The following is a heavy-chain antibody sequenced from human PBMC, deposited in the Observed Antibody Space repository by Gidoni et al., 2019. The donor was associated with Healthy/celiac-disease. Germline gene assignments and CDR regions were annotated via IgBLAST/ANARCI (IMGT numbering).Heavy chain of an antibody. CDR1: GFTFSSYA. CDR2: ISGSGGST. Sequence: EVQLLESGGGLVQPGGSLRLHCAASGFTFSSYAISWVRQAPGKGLEWVSAISGSGGSTDYADAVKGRFTISRDNSKNTLYLQMNSLRAEDTAVYYCAKGFPYEQWLDYYYGMDVWGQGTTVTVSS. D-gene: IGHD6-19*01. CDR3: AKGFPYEQWLDYYYGMDV. J-gene: IGHJ6*02. V-gene: IGHV3-23*01.